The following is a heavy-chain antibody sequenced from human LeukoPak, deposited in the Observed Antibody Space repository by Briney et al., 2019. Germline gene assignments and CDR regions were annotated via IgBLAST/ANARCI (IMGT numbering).Heavy chain of an antibody. Sequence: GGSLRLSCSASGFTFSSYAMHWVRQAPGKGLEYVSAISSNGGSTYYADSVKGRFTISRDNSKNTLYLQLNSLRAEDTAIYYCAKDRGGGAAAELDFWGQGTLVTVSS. V-gene: IGHV3-64*04. J-gene: IGHJ4*02. CDR3: AKDRGGGAAAELDF. CDR2: ISSNGGST. D-gene: IGHD6-13*01. CDR1: GFTFSSYA.